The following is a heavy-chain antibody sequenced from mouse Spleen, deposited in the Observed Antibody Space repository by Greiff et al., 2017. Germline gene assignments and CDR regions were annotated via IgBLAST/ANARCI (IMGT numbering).Heavy chain of an antibody. CDR3: ARQGYYGSSQYFDV. V-gene: IGHV5-6*01. J-gene: IGHJ1*03. CDR1: GFTFSSYG. D-gene: IGHD1-1*01. Sequence: EVMLVESGGDLVKPGGSLKLSCAASGFTFSSYGMSWVRQTPDKRLEWVATISSGGSYTYYPDSVKGRFTISRDNAKNTLYLQMSSLKSEDTAMYYCARQGYYGSSQYFDVWGTGTTVTVSS. CDR2: ISSGGSYT.